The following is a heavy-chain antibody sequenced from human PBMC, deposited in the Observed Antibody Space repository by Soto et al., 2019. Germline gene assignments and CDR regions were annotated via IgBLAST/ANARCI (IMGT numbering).Heavy chain of an antibody. Sequence: GASVKVSCKASGGTFSSYAISWVRQAPGQGLEWMGGIIPIFGTANYAQKFQGRVTITADESTSTAYMELSSLRSEDTAVYFCARGMQGRGSYCSSISCPYYFDYWGQGSVVTVSS. CDR3: ARGMQGRGSYCSSISCPYYFDY. J-gene: IGHJ4*02. D-gene: IGHD2-2*01. CDR2: IIPIFGTA. CDR1: GGTFSSYA. V-gene: IGHV1-69*13.